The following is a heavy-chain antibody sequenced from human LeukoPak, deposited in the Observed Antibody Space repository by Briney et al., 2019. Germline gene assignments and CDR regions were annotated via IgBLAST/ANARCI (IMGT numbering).Heavy chain of an antibody. D-gene: IGHD6-13*01. CDR3: ARDLRREQQLVLGY. Sequence: ASVKVSCKASGYTFTSYGISWVRQAPGQGLEWMGWISAYNGNTNYAQKLQGRVTMTTDTSTSTAYTELRSLRSDDTAVYYRARDLRREQQLVLGYWGQGTLVTVSS. J-gene: IGHJ4*02. CDR1: GYTFTSYG. CDR2: ISAYNGNT. V-gene: IGHV1-18*04.